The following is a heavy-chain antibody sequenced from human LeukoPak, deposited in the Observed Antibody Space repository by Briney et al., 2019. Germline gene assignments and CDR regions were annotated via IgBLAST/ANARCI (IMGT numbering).Heavy chain of an antibody. J-gene: IGHJ5*02. CDR1: GYICTSYY. CDR3: ARDDYGGNFRWFDP. CDR2: NNPSGGST. Sequence: ASGKVSCKASGYICTSYYMHWVRQATGQGLELMGINNPSGGSTSYAQKFQGRVTMTRDTSTSTVYMELSSLRSEDTAVYYCARDDYGGNFRWFDPWGQGTLVTVSS. V-gene: IGHV1-46*01. D-gene: IGHD4-23*01.